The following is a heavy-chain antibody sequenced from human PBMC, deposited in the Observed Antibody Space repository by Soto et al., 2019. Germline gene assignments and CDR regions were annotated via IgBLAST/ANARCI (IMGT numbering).Heavy chain of an antibody. CDR3: ARGRGDY. J-gene: IGHJ4*02. D-gene: IGHD3-16*01. V-gene: IGHV4-34*01. Sequence: PSETLSLTCAVYGGSFSGYYWSWIRKPPGKGLEWIGEINHSGSTNYNPSLKSRVTISVDTSKNQFPLKLSSVTAADTAVYYWARGRGDYWGQGTLVTVSS. CDR2: INHSGST. CDR1: GGSFSGYY.